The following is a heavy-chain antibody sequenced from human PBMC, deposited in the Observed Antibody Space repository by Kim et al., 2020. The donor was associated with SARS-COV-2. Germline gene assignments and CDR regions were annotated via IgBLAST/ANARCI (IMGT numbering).Heavy chain of an antibody. J-gene: IGHJ4*02. CDR3: ARERSSSWSHYFDY. D-gene: IGHD6-13*01. Sequence: DSVQGRLTISRANAKNSLYLQMNGLGAEDTAVYYCARERSSSWSHYFDYWGQGTLVTVSS. V-gene: IGHV3-7*03.